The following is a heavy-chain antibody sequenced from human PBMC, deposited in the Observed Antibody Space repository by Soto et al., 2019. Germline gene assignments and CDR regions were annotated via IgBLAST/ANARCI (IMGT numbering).Heavy chain of an antibody. D-gene: IGHD6-13*01. Sequence: QVQLVESGGGVVQPGRSLRLSCAASGFSFSTYGMHWVRQAPGKGLEWVAVISYDERHKYYSDSVKGRFTISRDNAKNTVYLQMNSLRAEDTAVYYCAKDHDDSSWYYFDYWGQGNLVTVSS. CDR1: GFSFSTYG. J-gene: IGHJ4*02. CDR2: ISYDERHK. V-gene: IGHV3-30*18. CDR3: AKDHDDSSWYYFDY.